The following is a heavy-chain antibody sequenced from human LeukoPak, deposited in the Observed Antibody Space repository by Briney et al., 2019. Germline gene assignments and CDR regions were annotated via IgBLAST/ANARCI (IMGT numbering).Heavy chain of an antibody. Sequence: VASVTVSCKASGYTFTSYYMHWVRQAPGQGLEWMGIVNPSGGSTSYAQKFQGRVTMTRDTSTSTVYMELSSLRSEDTAVYYCARGKVSILSGDAFDIWGQGTMVTVSS. D-gene: IGHD7-27*01. J-gene: IGHJ3*02. CDR1: GYTFTSYY. CDR3: ARGKVSILSGDAFDI. CDR2: VNPSGGST. V-gene: IGHV1-46*01.